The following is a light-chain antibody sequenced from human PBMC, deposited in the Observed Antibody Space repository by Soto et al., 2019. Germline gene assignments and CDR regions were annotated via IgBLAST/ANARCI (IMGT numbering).Light chain of an antibody. Sequence: DIVMTQSPVTLSVSPGDRATLSCRASQSVGHNLAWFQQKPGQAPRLLIYGASAGATGIPDRFSGSGFGTEFTLTISSLQSEDLAVYYGQQYNNWPRTFGQGTKVE. CDR1: QSVGHN. CDR3: QQYNNWPRT. V-gene: IGKV3-15*01. CDR2: GAS. J-gene: IGKJ1*01.